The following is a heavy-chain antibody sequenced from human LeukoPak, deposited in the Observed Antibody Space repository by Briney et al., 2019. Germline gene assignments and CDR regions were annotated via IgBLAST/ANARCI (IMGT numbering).Heavy chain of an antibody. CDR1: GFTFSSYE. Sequence: GGSLRLSCAASGFTFSSYEMNWVRQAPGKGLECVSYISSSGGTISYADSVKGRFTISRDNAKNALYLQMNSLRAEDTASYYCARGGNRFDPWGQGTLVTVSS. D-gene: IGHD3-16*01. V-gene: IGHV3-48*03. J-gene: IGHJ5*02. CDR3: ARGGNRFDP. CDR2: ISSSGGTI.